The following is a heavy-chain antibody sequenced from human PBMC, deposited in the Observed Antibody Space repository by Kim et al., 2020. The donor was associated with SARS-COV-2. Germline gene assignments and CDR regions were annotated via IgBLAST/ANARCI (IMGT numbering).Heavy chain of an antibody. V-gene: IGHV3-33*01. J-gene: IGHJ4*02. D-gene: IGHD5-18*01. CDR3: ARDEAYSYGFIDY. Sequence: ADSVKGRFTISRDNSKNTLYLQMNSLRAEDTAVYYCARDEAYSYGFIDYWGQGTLVTVSS.